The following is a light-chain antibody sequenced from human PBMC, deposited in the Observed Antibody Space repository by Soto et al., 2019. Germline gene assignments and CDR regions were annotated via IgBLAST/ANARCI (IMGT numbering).Light chain of an antibody. CDR1: TSDIGAYNY. V-gene: IGLV2-14*01. CDR3: GSSSGITTLL. Sequence: QPALTQPASVSGSPGQSITISCTGTTSDIGAYNYVSWYQQHAGKAPKLIIYEVSRRPSGVSNRFSGSKSGSTASLTISGLQAEDEALYYCGSSSGITTLLFATGTKVTVL. CDR2: EVS. J-gene: IGLJ1*01.